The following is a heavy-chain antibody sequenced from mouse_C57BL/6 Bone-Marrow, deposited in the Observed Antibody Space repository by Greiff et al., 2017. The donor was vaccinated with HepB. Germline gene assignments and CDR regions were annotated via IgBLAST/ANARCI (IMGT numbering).Heavy chain of an antibody. CDR3: TSPTDLLDY. Sequence: EVQLVESGGGLVQPGGSMKLSCVASGFTFSNYWMNWVRQSPEKGLEWVAQIRLKSDNYATHYAESVKGRFTISRDDSKSSVYLQMNNLRAEDTGIYYCTSPTDLLDYWGQGTTLTVSS. CDR1: GFTFSNYW. V-gene: IGHV6-3*01. CDR2: IRLKSDNYAT. J-gene: IGHJ2*01. D-gene: IGHD1-1*01.